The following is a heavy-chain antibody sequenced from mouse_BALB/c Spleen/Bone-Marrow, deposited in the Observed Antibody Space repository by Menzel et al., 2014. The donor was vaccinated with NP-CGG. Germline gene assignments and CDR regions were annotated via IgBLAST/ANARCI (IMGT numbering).Heavy chain of an antibody. Sequence: EVKVVESGGGLVQPGGSLKLSCAASGFTFSNYGMSWVRPTPDKRLEMIATINVNGDTTYHPDSAKGRFTISRDNVKNTLYLQMSSLKSEDTAMYYCARGYDYSSWFAYWGQGTLVTVSA. CDR2: INVNGDTT. D-gene: IGHD2-4*01. CDR3: ARGYDYSSWFAY. J-gene: IGHJ3*01. V-gene: IGHV5-6-3*01. CDR1: GFTFSNYG.